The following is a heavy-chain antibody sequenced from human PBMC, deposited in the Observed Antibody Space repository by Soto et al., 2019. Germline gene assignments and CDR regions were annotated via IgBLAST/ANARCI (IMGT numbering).Heavy chain of an antibody. CDR1: GFTFSSYS. D-gene: IGHD4-17*01. J-gene: IGHJ6*02. CDR3: ARKGYGDYGGMDF. Sequence: EVQLVESGGGLVKPGGSLRLSCAASGFTFSSYSMNWVRQAPGKGLEWVSSISSSSSYIYYADSVKGRFTISRDNAKNSLYLKMNSLRAEDTAVYYCARKGYGDYGGMDFWGQGTTVTVSS. V-gene: IGHV3-21*01. CDR2: ISSSSSYI.